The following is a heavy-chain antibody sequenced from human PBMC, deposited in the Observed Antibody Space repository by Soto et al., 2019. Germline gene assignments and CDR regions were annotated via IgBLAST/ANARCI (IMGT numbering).Heavy chain of an antibody. CDR2: ISWDGGST. J-gene: IGHJ6*02. CDR1: GFTFDDYT. V-gene: IGHV3-43*01. D-gene: IGHD6-6*01. Sequence: EVQLVESGGVVVQPGGSLRLSCAASGFTFDDYTMHWVRQAPGKGLEWVSLISWDGGSTYYADSVKGRFTISRDNSKNPLYQHMNRLRTEDTALYYCAKGVEYSRSSYYYYGMDDRGQGTTVTVS. CDR3: AKGVEYSRSSYYYYGMDD.